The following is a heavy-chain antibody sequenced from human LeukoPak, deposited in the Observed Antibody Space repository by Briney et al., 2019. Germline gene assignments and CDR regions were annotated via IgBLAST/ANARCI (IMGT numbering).Heavy chain of an antibody. Sequence: GGSLRLSCAASGFTFSSYSMNWVRQAPGKGLEWVSYISSSSSTIYYADSVKGRFTISRDNAKNSLYLQMNSLRAEDTAVYYCARGTVAGLYYFDYWGQGTLVTVSS. J-gene: IGHJ4*02. D-gene: IGHD6-19*01. CDR3: ARGTVAGLYYFDY. CDR2: ISSSSSTI. CDR1: GFTFSSYS. V-gene: IGHV3-48*04.